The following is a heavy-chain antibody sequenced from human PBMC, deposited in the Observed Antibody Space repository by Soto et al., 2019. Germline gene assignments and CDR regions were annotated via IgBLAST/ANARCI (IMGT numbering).Heavy chain of an antibody. D-gene: IGHD3-10*01. CDR2: ISKDGSVI. V-gene: IGHV3-30-3*01. CDR1: GFSFSRFA. Sequence: QVQLVESGGGVVQPGGSLRLSCAASGFSFSRFAIHWVRQAPGKGLAWVAVISKDGSVIYYADSVKGRFTISRDNSKSSLFLQVNSLTSEDTAVYHCARSRSGAVPDSLGFWGQGTLVTVSS. J-gene: IGHJ4*02. CDR3: ARSRSGAVPDSLGF.